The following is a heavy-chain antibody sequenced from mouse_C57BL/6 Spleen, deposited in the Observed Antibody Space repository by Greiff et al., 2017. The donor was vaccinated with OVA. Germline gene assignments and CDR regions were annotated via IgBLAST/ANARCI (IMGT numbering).Heavy chain of an antibody. CDR3: ARDQDSSGYDAMDY. V-gene: IGHV5-4*01. J-gene: IGHJ4*01. CDR2: ISDGGSYT. D-gene: IGHD3-2*02. CDR1: GFTFSSYA. Sequence: EVKLMESGGGLVKPGGSLKLSCAASGFTFSSYAMSWVRQTPEKRLEWVATISDGGSYTYYPDNVKGRFTISRDNAKNNLYLQMSHLKSEDTAMYYCARDQDSSGYDAMDYWGQGTSVTVSS.